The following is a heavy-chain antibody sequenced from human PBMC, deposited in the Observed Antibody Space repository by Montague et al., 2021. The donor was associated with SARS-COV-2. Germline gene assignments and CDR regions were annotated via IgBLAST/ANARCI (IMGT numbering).Heavy chain of an antibody. V-gene: IGHV4-59*01. CDR3: ARGRVWLGFDY. CDR1: GGSISTYY. CDR2: VSDSGST. J-gene: IGHJ4*02. D-gene: IGHD6-19*01. Sequence: SETLSLTCTVSGGSISTYYCNWIWQPPGKGLEWIGYVSDSGSTNYNPSLKSRIAISVSTSKGQISLKLTYVTAADTAVYYCARGRVWLGFDYWGQGNLVTVSS.